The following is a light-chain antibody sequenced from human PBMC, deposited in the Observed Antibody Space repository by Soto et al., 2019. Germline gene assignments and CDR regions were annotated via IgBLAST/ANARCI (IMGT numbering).Light chain of an antibody. CDR3: ASDTSRGTRV. J-gene: IGLJ1*01. Sequence: QSALTQPASVSGAPGQSITISCTGTSSDVGGYNYVSWYQQRPGKAHKFIIYDVTHRPAVVSNRFSGSKSGTTASLTISGLQAEDEADYYCASDTSRGTRVFGTGTKLTVL. CDR1: SSDVGGYNY. V-gene: IGLV2-14*03. CDR2: DVT.